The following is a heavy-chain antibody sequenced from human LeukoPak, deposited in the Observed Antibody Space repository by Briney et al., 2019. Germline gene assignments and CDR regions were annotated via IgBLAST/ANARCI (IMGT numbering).Heavy chain of an antibody. CDR3: ARAQDITLDY. D-gene: IGHD1-14*01. CDR1: GFTFSSYS. J-gene: IGHJ4*02. V-gene: IGHV3-21*01. CDR2: ISSSSSYI. Sequence: AGGSLRLSCAASGFTFSSYSMNWVRQAPGKGLEWVSSISSSSSYIYYADSVKGRFTISRDNAKNSLYLQMNSLRAEDTAVYYCARAQDITLDYWGQGTLVTVSS.